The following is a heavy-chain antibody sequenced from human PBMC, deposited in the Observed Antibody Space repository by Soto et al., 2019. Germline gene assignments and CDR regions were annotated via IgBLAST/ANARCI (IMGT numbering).Heavy chain of an antibody. CDR1: GFTFRSYA. CDR3: ASELVVVAGTDY. J-gene: IGHJ4*02. CDR2: ISNEGSDQ. D-gene: IGHD2-15*01. Sequence: QVQLVESGGGVVQPGRSLRLSCAASGFTFRSYAMHWVRQARGKGPEWVAVISNEGSDQYYADSVKGRFTISRDNSKNTLYLQMNSLRDEDTAVYYCASELVVVAGTDYWGQGTLVTVSS. V-gene: IGHV3-30-3*01.